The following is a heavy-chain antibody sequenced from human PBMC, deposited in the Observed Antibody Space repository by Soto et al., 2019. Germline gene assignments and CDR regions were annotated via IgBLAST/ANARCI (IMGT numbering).Heavy chain of an antibody. CDR2: IIPIFGTA. J-gene: IGHJ2*01. CDR1: VGTFSSYT. Sequence: QVQLVQSGAEVKKPGSSVTVSCKASVGTFSSYTISWVRQAPGQGLEWMGGIIPIFGTANYAQKFQGRVTITADESTSTAYMELSSLRSEDTDVYYCARGNHRWLQLWYFDLWGRGTLVTVSS. D-gene: IGHD5-12*01. V-gene: IGHV1-69*12. CDR3: ARGNHRWLQLWYFDL.